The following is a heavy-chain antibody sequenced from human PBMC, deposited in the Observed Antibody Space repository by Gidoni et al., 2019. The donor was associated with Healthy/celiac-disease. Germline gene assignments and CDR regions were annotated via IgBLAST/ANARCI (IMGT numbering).Heavy chain of an antibody. J-gene: IGHJ4*02. Sequence: EVQLVETGGGLIQPGGSLRLSCAASGFTVSSNYMSWVRQAPGKGLEWVSVIYSGGSTYYADSVKGRFTISRDNSKNTLYLQMNSLRAEDTAVYYCASSLSYSSSWYFDYWGQGTLVTVSS. V-gene: IGHV3-53*02. CDR2: IYSGGST. CDR3: ASSLSYSSSWYFDY. CDR1: GFTVSSNY. D-gene: IGHD6-13*01.